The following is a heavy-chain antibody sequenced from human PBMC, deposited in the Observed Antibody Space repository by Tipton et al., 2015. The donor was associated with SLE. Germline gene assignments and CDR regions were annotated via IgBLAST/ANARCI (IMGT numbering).Heavy chain of an antibody. Sequence: TLSLTCTVSGGSISSGSYYWSWIRQPAGKGLEWIGRIYTSGSTNYNPSLKSRVTISVDTSKNQFSLKLSSVTAADTAVYYCARAPVLRYAFDIGGQGRMVPVSS. J-gene: IGHJ3*02. CDR3: ARAPVLRYAFDI. V-gene: IGHV4-61*02. CDR1: GGSISSGSYY. CDR2: IYTSGST. D-gene: IGHD4/OR15-4a*01.